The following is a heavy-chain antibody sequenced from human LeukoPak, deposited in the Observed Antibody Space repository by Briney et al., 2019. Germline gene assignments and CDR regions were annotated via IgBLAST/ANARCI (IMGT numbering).Heavy chain of an antibody. J-gene: IGHJ4*02. D-gene: IGHD2-2*02. V-gene: IGHV3-9*01. CDR2: ISWNSGSI. CDR3: AKEGGYCSSTSCYTGVLDY. Sequence: GRSLRLSCAASGCTFDDYAMHWVRQAPGKGLDWVSGISWNSGSIGYADSVKGRFTISRDNAKNSLYLQMNSLRAEDTALYYCAKEGGYCSSTSCYTGVLDYWGQGTLVTVSS. CDR1: GCTFDDYA.